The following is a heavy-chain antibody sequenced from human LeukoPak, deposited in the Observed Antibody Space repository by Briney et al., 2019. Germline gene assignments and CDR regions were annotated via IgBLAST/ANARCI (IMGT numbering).Heavy chain of an antibody. Sequence: GGAVRPYCAASGFTFSSYCMHRVRQAPGKGQEWVAVISYDGSNKYYADSVKGRFTISRDNSKNTLYLQMNSLRAEDTAVYYCARRSYDSSGYNYWGQGTLVTVSS. J-gene: IGHJ4*02. D-gene: IGHD3-22*01. CDR1: GFTFSSYC. CDR3: ARRSYDSSGYNY. CDR2: ISYDGSNK. V-gene: IGHV3-30*01.